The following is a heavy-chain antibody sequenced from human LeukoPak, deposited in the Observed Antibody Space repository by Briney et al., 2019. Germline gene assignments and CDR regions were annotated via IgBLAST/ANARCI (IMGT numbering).Heavy chain of an antibody. Sequence: PGGSLRLSCAASGFTFSTYAISWVRQAPGKGLEWVAFIRSDGSKEYHADSVKGRFIISRDNSKKILYLQMNSLRAEDTAMYYCAKEAGLFDVWGQGTMVTVSS. CDR2: IRSDGSKE. CDR3: AKEAGLFDV. J-gene: IGHJ3*01. CDR1: GFTFSTYA. V-gene: IGHV3-30*02.